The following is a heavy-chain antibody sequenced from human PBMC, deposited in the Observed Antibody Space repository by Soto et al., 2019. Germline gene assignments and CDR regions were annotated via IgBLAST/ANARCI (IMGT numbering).Heavy chain of an antibody. CDR2: ISGSGGGT. J-gene: IGHJ4*02. D-gene: IGHD5-18*01. Sequence: GGSLRLSCAASGFPFTNYXMXXXXQAPGKGLEWISXISGSGGGTAHPDSGRGRFSMSRDNSKNTVYLQMTSLRAEDTAXYYCAGXEAGDVDXAMISGYWGQGTLVTVSS. CDR1: GFPFTNYX. CDR3: AGXEAGDVDXAMISGY. V-gene: IGHV3-23*01.